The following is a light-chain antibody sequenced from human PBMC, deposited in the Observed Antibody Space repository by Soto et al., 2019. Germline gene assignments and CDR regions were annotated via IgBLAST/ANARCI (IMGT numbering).Light chain of an antibody. CDR2: QVT. J-gene: IGLJ2*01. CDR3: QSYDNSLSGVV. V-gene: IGLV2-14*01. CDR1: TRDIAGYNY. Sequence: QSALTQPASVSGSLGQSITISCTGTTRDIAGYNYISWYQQLPGKAPKLMIYQVTIRPSGISNRFSGSKSGNTASLTISGLQAEDEADYYCQSYDNSLSGVVFGGGTKLTVL.